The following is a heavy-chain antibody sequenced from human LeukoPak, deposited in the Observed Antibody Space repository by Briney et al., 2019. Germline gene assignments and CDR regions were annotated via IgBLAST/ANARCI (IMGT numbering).Heavy chain of an antibody. D-gene: IGHD3-10*01. J-gene: IGHJ4*02. Sequence: GGSLRLSCAASGFTFSSYSMNWVRQAPGKGLEWVSSISSSSVYTFYADSVKRRFTISRDNAKNSLSLQMNSLRAEDTAVYFCAREAYGSGNYPFDLWGQGTLVTVSS. CDR2: ISSSSVYT. CDR1: GFTFSSYS. CDR3: AREAYGSGNYPFDL. V-gene: IGHV3-21*01.